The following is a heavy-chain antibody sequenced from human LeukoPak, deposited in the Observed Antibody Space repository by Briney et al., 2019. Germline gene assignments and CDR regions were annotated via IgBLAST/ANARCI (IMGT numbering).Heavy chain of an antibody. CDR3: ARDSSITIFGVVIHDALDI. CDR1: GYSISSGYY. V-gene: IGHV4-38-2*02. CDR2: IYHSGST. Sequence: PSETLSPTCTVSGYSISSGYYWGWIRQPPGKGLEWIGSIYHSGSTYYNPSLKSRVTISVDTSKNQFSLKLSSVTAADTAVYYCARDSSITIFGVVIHDALDIWGQGTMVTVSS. D-gene: IGHD3-3*01. J-gene: IGHJ3*02.